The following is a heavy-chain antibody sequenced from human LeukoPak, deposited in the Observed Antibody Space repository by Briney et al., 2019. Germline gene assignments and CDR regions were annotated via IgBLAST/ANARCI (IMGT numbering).Heavy chain of an antibody. CDR2: INHSGST. CDR1: GGSFSGYY. CDR3: AGGAWLLNDAFDV. D-gene: IGHD3-22*01. Sequence: SETLSLTCAVYGGSFSGYYWSWIRQPPGKGLEWIGEINHSGSTNYNPSLKSRVTISADTSQNQFSLKLSSVTAADTAVYYCAGGAWLLNDAFDVWGQGTMVTVSS. V-gene: IGHV4-34*01. J-gene: IGHJ3*01.